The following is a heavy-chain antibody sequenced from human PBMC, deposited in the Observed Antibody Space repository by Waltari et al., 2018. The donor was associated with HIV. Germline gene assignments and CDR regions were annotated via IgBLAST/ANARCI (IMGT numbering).Heavy chain of an antibody. Sequence: QVHLVESGGGVVQPGRSLRLSCAASGFTFSTYVMHWVRQAPGKVLGWVADISYDGSDKYHADSVEGRFTISRDNSRNTLYLQMNSLRPEDTAVYFCAREFYYDSTGYNSGFDYWGQGTLVTVSS. V-gene: IGHV3-30*01. CDR1: GFTFSTYV. CDR2: ISYDGSDK. CDR3: AREFYYDSTGYNSGFDY. D-gene: IGHD3-22*01. J-gene: IGHJ4*02.